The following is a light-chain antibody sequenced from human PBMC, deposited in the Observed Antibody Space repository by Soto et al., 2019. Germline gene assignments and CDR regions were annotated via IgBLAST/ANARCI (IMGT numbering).Light chain of an antibody. V-gene: IGLV2-23*02. J-gene: IGLJ3*02. CDR1: NSDVGNYNL. CDR2: EVN. Sequence: QSVLTQPASVSGSPGQSITISCTGTNSDVGNYNLVSWYQQHPGKAPKLIIYEVNKRPSGVSNRFSGSKSGTTASLTLSGLQADDEADYYCCSFAGTSTYWVFSGGTKLTVL. CDR3: CSFAGTSTYWV.